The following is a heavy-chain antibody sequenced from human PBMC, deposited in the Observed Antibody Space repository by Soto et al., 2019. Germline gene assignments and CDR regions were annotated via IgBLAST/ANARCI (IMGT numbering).Heavy chain of an antibody. CDR1: GFPFGDFA. CDR2: IRRKGYGATT. Sequence: SLRLSCAASGFPFGDFAMSWVRQGPWKGLEWVGLIRRKGYGATTQYAASVKDRFIISRDDSKSIAYLQMNSLKTEDTAVYYCTRDYENSYSSYFECWGKGSMVIVSS. V-gene: IGHV3-49*04. J-gene: IGHJ4*01. D-gene: IGHD3-22*01. CDR3: TRDYENSYSSYFEC.